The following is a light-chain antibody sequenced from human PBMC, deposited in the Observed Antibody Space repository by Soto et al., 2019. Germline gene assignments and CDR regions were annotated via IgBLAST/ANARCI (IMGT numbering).Light chain of an antibody. Sequence: DIQMTQSPSTLSASAGDRVTITCRASQSISSWLAWYQQRPGKAPKVLIYDASTLESGVPSRFSGGGSGTEFTLTITSLQPDDFATYYCQEYTTYSRTFGQGTKV. CDR1: QSISSW. J-gene: IGKJ1*01. CDR2: DAS. CDR3: QEYTTYSRT. V-gene: IGKV1-5*01.